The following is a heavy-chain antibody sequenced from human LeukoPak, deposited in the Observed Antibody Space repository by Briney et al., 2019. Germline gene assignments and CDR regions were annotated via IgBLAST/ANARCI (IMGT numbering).Heavy chain of an antibody. D-gene: IGHD3-16*01. CDR2: IKKDGSEK. J-gene: IGHJ4*02. Sequence: PGGSLRLSCAASGFTFSSHWMSWVRQAPGKGLEWVANIKKDGSEKYYVDAVKGRFTISRDNSKNTLYLQMNSLRAEDTAVYYCAKDGRGGYEPFDYWGQGTLVTVSS. V-gene: IGHV3-7*01. CDR1: GFTFSSHW. CDR3: AKDGRGGYEPFDY.